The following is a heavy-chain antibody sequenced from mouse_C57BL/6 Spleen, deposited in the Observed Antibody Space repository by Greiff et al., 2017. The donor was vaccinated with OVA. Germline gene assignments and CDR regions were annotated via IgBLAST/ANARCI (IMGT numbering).Heavy chain of an antibody. V-gene: IGHV5-12*01. D-gene: IGHD2-2*01. Sequence: EVKVEESGGGLVQPGGSLKLSCAASGFTFSDYYMYWVRQTPEKRLEWVAYISNGGGSTYYPDTVKGRFTISRDNAKNTLYLQMSRLKSEDTAMYYCARSYGYDDGVFAYWGQGTLVTVSA. J-gene: IGHJ3*01. CDR2: ISNGGGST. CDR1: GFTFSDYY. CDR3: ARSYGYDDGVFAY.